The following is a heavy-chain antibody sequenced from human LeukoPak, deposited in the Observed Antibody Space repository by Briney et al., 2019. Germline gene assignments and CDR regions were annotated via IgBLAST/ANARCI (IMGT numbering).Heavy chain of an antibody. Sequence: GGSLRLSCAASGFTFDDYAMHWVRQAPGKGMEWVSGISWNSGSIGYADSVKGRFTISRDNAKSSLYLQINSLRAEDTALYYCAKEDCSSTSCLTPGVDYWGQGTLVTVSS. CDR3: AKEDCSSTSCLTPGVDY. CDR2: ISWNSGSI. D-gene: IGHD2-2*01. J-gene: IGHJ4*02. V-gene: IGHV3-9*01. CDR1: GFTFDDYA.